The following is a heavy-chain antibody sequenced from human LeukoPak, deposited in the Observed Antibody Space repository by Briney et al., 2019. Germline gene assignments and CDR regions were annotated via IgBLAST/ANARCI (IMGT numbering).Heavy chain of an antibody. Sequence: GASLRLSCAASGFTFSSYAMHWARHAPGEGLEWEVDISYEVSNIFYADSVKGRFSICRDKSKNRLYLQMDCQIAEDPAVYYCARSGVVVAATPELSLPFDYWGQGTLVTVSP. CDR1: GFTFSSYA. V-gene: IGHV3-30-3*01. CDR2: ISYEVSNI. D-gene: IGHD2-15*01. CDR3: ARSGVVVAATPELSLPFDY. J-gene: IGHJ4*02.